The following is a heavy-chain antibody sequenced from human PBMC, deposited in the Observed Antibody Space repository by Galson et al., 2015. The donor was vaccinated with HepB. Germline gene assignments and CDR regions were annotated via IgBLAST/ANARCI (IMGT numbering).Heavy chain of an antibody. J-gene: IGHJ5*02. CDR1: GFTFSSYA. Sequence: SLRLSCAASGFTFSSYAMSWVRQAPGKGLEWVSATSGSGGSTYYADSVKGRFTISRDNSKNTLYLQMNSLRAEDTAVYYCAKGRYSSSSSWFDPWGQGTLVTVSS. CDR2: TSGSGGST. D-gene: IGHD6-6*01. V-gene: IGHV3-23*01. CDR3: AKGRYSSSSSWFDP.